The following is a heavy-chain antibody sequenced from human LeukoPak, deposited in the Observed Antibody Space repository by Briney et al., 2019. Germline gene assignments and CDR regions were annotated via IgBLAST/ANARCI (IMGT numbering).Heavy chain of an antibody. Sequence: SETLSLTRAVYGGSFSGYYWSWIRQPPGKGLEWIGEINHSGSTNYNPSLKSRVTISVDTSKNQFSLKLSSVTAADTAVYYCARALYVAAAGDYWGQGTLVTVSS. CDR2: INHSGST. V-gene: IGHV4-34*01. CDR1: GGSFSGYY. D-gene: IGHD6-13*01. J-gene: IGHJ4*02. CDR3: ARALYVAAAGDY.